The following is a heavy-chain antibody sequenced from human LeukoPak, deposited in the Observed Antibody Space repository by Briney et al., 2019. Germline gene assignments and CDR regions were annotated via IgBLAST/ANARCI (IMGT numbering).Heavy chain of an antibody. CDR1: GGSISNSY. J-gene: IGHJ4*02. Sequence: PSETLSLTCTVSGGSISNSYWTWIRQSPGKTLEWIGCSHKSGSTHYNPSLRSRVTISVDKSKNQFSLKLSSVTAADTAVYYCARGGELLWFGELLSARIGGIDYWGQGTLVTVSS. D-gene: IGHD3-10*01. V-gene: IGHV4-59*12. CDR2: SHKSGST. CDR3: ARGGELLWFGELLSARIGGIDY.